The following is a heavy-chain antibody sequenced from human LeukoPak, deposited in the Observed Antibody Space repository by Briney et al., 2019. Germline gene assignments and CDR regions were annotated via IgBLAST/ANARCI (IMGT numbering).Heavy chain of an antibody. J-gene: IGHJ4*02. CDR3: ARGAPQRELLPTY. D-gene: IGHD1-26*01. Sequence: PGGSLTLSCAASGFTFSNYWMLWVRQAPEKGLEWVANIKQDGSERYYVDSVKGRFTISRDNAKNSLSLQMNSLTAEDTAVYYCARGAPQRELLPTYWGQGTLVTVSS. CDR2: IKQDGSER. V-gene: IGHV3-7*01. CDR1: GFTFSNYW.